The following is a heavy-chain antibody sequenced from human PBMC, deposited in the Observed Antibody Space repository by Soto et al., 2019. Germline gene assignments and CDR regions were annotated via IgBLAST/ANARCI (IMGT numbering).Heavy chain of an antibody. Sequence: SETLSLTCAVYGGSFSGYYWSWIRQPPGKGLEWIGEINHSGSTNYNPSLKSRVTISVDTSKNQFSLKLSSVTAADTAVYYCARGRFNIMVVAPYYFDYWGQGTLVTVSS. J-gene: IGHJ4*02. CDR2: INHSGST. D-gene: IGHD2-15*01. CDR1: GGSFSGYY. CDR3: ARGRFNIMVVAPYYFDY. V-gene: IGHV4-34*01.